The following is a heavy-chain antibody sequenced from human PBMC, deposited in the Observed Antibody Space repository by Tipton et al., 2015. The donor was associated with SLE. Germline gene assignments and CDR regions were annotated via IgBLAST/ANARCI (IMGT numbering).Heavy chain of an antibody. D-gene: IGHD6-6*01. Sequence: QLVQSGPEVKKPGSSVKVSCKTSGGTFSTYAMNWVRQAPGQGLAWMGGIIPIFGRAMYAQKFQGRVTITTDESTSTAYMELSSLRSEDTAVYYCARAHTAYSSSVQLDSWGQGTPVTVSS. V-gene: IGHV1-69*05. CDR2: IIPIFGRA. J-gene: IGHJ4*02. CDR3: ARAHTAYSSSVQLDS. CDR1: GGTFSTYA.